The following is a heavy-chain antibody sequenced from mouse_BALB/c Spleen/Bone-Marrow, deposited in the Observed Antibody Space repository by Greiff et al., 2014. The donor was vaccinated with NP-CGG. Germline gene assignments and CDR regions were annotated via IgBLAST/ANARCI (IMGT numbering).Heavy chain of an antibody. J-gene: IGHJ3*01. D-gene: IGHD1-1*01. CDR1: GFNIKDTY. CDR3: APYYYGRWFAN. V-gene: IGHV14-3*02. Sequence: ESGAELVKPGASVKLSCTASGFNIKDTYMHWVKQRPEQGLEWIRRIDPANGNIKYDPEFQGKATITADTSSNTAYLQLSSLTSEDTAVYYCAPYYYGRWFANWGQGTLVTVSA. CDR2: IDPANGNI.